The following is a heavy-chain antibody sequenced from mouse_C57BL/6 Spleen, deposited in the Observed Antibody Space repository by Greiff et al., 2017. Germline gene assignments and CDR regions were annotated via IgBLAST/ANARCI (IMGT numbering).Heavy chain of an antibody. D-gene: IGHD2-1*01. V-gene: IGHV10-1*01. CDR2: IRSKSNNYAT. J-gene: IGHJ2*01. Sequence: EVQRVESGGGLVQPKGSLKLSCAASGFSFNTYAMNWVRQAPGKGLEWVARIRSKSNNYATYYADSVKDRFTISRDDSESMLYLQMNNLKTEDTAMYYCVRQRDGNYRFYYFDYWGQGTTLTVSS. CDR1: GFSFNTYA. CDR3: VRQRDGNYRFYYFDY.